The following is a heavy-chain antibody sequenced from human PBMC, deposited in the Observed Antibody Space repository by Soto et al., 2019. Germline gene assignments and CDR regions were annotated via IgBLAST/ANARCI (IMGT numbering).Heavy chain of an antibody. Sequence: SVKVSCKASGGTFSSYAISWVRQAPGQGLEWMGGIIPIFGTANYAQKFQGRVTITADESTSTAYMELSSLRSEDTAVYYCARVARSGSLDYFDFWGQGTLVTVSS. J-gene: IGHJ4*02. CDR1: GGTFSSYA. D-gene: IGHD1-26*01. V-gene: IGHV1-69*13. CDR2: IIPIFGTA. CDR3: ARVARSGSLDYFDF.